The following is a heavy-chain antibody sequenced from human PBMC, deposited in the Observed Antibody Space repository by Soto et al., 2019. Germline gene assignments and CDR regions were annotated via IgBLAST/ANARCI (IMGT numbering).Heavy chain of an antibody. J-gene: IGHJ4*02. Sequence: QVQLVQSGAEVKEPGASVKVSCKSSGYTFTNYGITWVRQAPGQRLALLGWISTYSGDTNFPQKFQDRVTLTTGTSTSTAYMELRSMRSDDTAVYYCARSDRAYAGSAAYWGQGTLVTVSS. CDR2: ISTYSGDT. V-gene: IGHV1-18*01. CDR1: GYTFTNYG. D-gene: IGHD2-15*01. CDR3: ARSDRAYAGSAAY.